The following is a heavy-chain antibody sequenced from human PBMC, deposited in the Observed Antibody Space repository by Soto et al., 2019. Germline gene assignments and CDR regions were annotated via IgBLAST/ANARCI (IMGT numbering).Heavy chain of an antibody. V-gene: IGHV3-7*05. Sequence: EVQLVESGGGLVQPGGSLRLSCAASGFTFSDNWMSWVRQAPGKGLECVANIKTDGSEKYYVDPVKGRFTISRDNAKKSLYLQMNSLRAEDTAVYYCATSMGRGGNDYWGQGTLVAVSS. CDR1: GFTFSDNW. D-gene: IGHD3-10*01. J-gene: IGHJ4*02. CDR2: IKTDGSEK. CDR3: ATSMGRGGNDY.